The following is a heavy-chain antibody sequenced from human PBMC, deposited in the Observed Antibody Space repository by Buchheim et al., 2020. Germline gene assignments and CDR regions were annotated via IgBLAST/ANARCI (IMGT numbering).Heavy chain of an antibody. CDR3: AREAFHYDSSEDYFDY. CDR2: ISSSGSTI. Sequence: EVQLVESGGGLVQPGGSLRLSCAASGFTFSSYEMNWVRQAPGKGLEWVSYISSSGSTIYYADSVKGRFTISRDNAKNSLYLQMNSLRAEDTAVYYCAREAFHYDSSEDYFDYWGQGTL. CDR1: GFTFSSYE. V-gene: IGHV3-48*03. D-gene: IGHD3-22*01. J-gene: IGHJ4*02.